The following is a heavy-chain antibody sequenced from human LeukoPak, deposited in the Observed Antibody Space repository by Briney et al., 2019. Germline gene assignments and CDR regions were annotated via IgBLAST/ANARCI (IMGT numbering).Heavy chain of an antibody. Sequence: GRSLRLSCAASGFTFSSYTMHWVRQAPGKGLEWVAVIWDDGSNKYYADSVKGRFTISRDNSKNTLYLRVNSLRAEDTAMYYCATSYSSSWYYFDYWGQETLVTVSS. J-gene: IGHJ4*02. D-gene: IGHD6-13*01. CDR3: ATSYSSSWYYFDY. CDR1: GFTFSSYT. CDR2: IWDDGSNK. V-gene: IGHV3-33*01.